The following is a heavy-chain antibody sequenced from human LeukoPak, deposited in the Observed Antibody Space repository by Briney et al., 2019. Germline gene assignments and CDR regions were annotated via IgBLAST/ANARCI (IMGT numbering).Heavy chain of an antibody. CDR2: IGSSGSTI. J-gene: IGHJ4*02. CDR3: ATPRGSGSYLAFDY. D-gene: IGHD1-26*01. V-gene: IGHV3-48*03. Sequence: PGGSLRLSCAASGFTFSSYEMNWVRQAPGKGLEWVSYIGSSGSTIYYADSVKGRFTISRDNAKNSLYLQMNSLRAEDTAVYYCATPRGSGSYLAFDYWGQGTLVTVSS. CDR1: GFTFSSYE.